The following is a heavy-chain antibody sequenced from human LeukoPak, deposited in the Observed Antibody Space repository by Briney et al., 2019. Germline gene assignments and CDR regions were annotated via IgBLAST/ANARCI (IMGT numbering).Heavy chain of an antibody. Sequence: ASVKVSCKASGYTFTSYYMHWVRQAPGQGLEWMGIINPSGGSTSYAQKFQGRVTMTRDTSTSTVYMELSSLRSEDTAVYYCARGISPTVMRSYGMDVWGQGTTVTVSS. J-gene: IGHJ6*02. CDR3: ARGISPTVMRSYGMDV. D-gene: IGHD4-11*01. CDR2: INPSGGST. V-gene: IGHV1-46*01. CDR1: GYTFTSYY.